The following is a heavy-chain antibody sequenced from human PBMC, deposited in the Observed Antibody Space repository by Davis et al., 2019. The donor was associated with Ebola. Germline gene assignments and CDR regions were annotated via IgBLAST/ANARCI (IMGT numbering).Heavy chain of an antibody. J-gene: IGHJ4*02. CDR2: IRSKANSYAT. CDR3: TLTVTTMDY. CDR1: GFTFSGSA. V-gene: IGHV3-73*01. D-gene: IGHD4-17*01. Sequence: GEALKISCAASGFTFSGSAMHWVRQAPGRGLGGVGRIRSKANSYATAYTASVKGRFTISRYDSKNTAYLQMNSLKTEDTAVYYCTLTVTTMDYWGQGTLVTVSS.